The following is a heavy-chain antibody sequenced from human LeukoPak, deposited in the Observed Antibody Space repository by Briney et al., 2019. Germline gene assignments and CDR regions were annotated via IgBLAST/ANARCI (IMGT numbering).Heavy chain of an antibody. CDR2: INHSGST. CDR3: ARGAIAAAGTQVDY. J-gene: IGHJ4*02. D-gene: IGHD6-13*01. CDR1: GGSFSGYY. V-gene: IGHV4-34*01. Sequence: SETLSLTCAVYGGSFSGYYWSWIRQPPGKGLEWIWEINHSGSTNYNPSLKSRVTISVDTSKNQFSLKLSSVTAADTAVYYCARGAIAAAGTQVDYWGQGTLVTVSS.